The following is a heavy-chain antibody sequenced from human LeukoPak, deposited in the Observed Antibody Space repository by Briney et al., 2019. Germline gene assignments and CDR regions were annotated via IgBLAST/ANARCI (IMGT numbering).Heavy chain of an antibody. J-gene: IGHJ6*02. D-gene: IGHD2-2*01. V-gene: IGHV4-34*01. Sequence: ASETLSLTCAVYGGSFSGYYWSWIRQPPGKGLEWIGEINHSGSTNYNPSLKSRVTISVDTSKNQFSLKLSSVTAADTAVYYCARAYCSSTSCNLGAYYGMDVWGQGTTVTVSS. CDR1: GGSFSGYY. CDR3: ARAYCSSTSCNLGAYYGMDV. CDR2: INHSGST.